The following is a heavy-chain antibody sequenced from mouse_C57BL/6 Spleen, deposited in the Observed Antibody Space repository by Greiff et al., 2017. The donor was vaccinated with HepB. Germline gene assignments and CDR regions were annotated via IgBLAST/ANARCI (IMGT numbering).Heavy chain of an antibody. J-gene: IGHJ2*01. D-gene: IGHD1-1*01. CDR1: GYAFSSSW. CDR2: IYPGDGDT. V-gene: IGHV1-82*01. Sequence: QVQLQQSGPELVKPGASVKISCKASGYAFSSSWMNWVKQRPGKGLEWIGRIYPGDGDTNYNGKFKGKATLTADKSSSTAYMQLSSLTSEDSAVYFCAREPPYYGSSEGYFDYWGQGTTLTVSS. CDR3: AREPPYYGSSEGYFDY.